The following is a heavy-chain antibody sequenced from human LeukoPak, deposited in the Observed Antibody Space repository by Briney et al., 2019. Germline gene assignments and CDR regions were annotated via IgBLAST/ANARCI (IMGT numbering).Heavy chain of an antibody. CDR2: IYHSGST. CDR3: ARIKNTSGYWHYMDV. D-gene: IGHD3-22*01. J-gene: IGHJ6*03. CDR1: GYSISSGYY. V-gene: IGHV4-38-2*01. Sequence: PSETLSLTCAVSGYSISSGYYRGWIRQPPGKGLEWIGNIYHSGSTYYTPSLKSRVTISVDTSKNHFSLKLTSVTAADTAVYYCARIKNTSGYWHYMDVWGRGTTVTVSS.